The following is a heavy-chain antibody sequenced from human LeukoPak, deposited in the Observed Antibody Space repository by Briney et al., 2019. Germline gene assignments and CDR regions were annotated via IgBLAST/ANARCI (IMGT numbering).Heavy chain of an antibody. D-gene: IGHD4-17*01. V-gene: IGHV3-21*01. Sequence: PGGSLRLPCAASGFTFSNYSMAWARQAPGKGLEWVSFISSSSSYIYYADSVKGRFTISRDNAKNSLYLQMNSLRTEDTALYYCAHTVTPRYFQFWGQGTLVTVSS. CDR1: GFTFSNYS. CDR2: ISSSSSYI. J-gene: IGHJ1*01. CDR3: AHTVTPRYFQF.